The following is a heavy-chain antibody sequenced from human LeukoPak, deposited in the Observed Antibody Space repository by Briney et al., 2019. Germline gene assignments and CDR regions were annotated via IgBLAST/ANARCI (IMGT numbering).Heavy chain of an antibody. CDR2: ISGSGGST. V-gene: IGHV3-23*01. CDR1: GFTFSSYG. Sequence: GGSLRLSCAASGFTFSSYGMHWVRQAPGKGLEWVSAISGSGGSTYYADSVKGRFTISRDNSKNTLYLQMNSLRAEDTAVYYCAKVYYYDSSGRGFDYWGQGTLVTVSS. D-gene: IGHD3-22*01. J-gene: IGHJ4*02. CDR3: AKVYYYDSSGRGFDY.